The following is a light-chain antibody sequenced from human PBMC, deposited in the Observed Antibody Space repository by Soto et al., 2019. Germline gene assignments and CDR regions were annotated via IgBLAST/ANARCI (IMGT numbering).Light chain of an antibody. CDR3: QQYNNWPLT. CDR2: GAS. J-gene: IGKJ5*01. CDR1: QSVSSN. V-gene: IGKV3-15*01. Sequence: EIVMTQSLVTLSVSPVQRATLSCRASQSVSSNLAWYQQKPGQAPRLLIYGASTRATGIPARFSGSGSGTEFTLTISSLQSEDFAVYYCQQYNNWPLTFGQGTRLEIK.